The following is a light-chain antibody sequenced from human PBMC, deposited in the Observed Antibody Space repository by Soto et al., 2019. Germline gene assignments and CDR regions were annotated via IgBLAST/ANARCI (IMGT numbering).Light chain of an antibody. CDR2: GAS. J-gene: IGKJ1*01. V-gene: IGKV1-5*01. CDR3: QQYNSYRWT. CDR1: QSISKW. Sequence: DIQMTQSPSTLSASVGDRVTITCRASQSISKWLAWYQQKPGKAPKLLIFGASSLESGVPPRFSGSGLWTAFSLTSSSLQTAEFASDYCQQYNSYRWTFGLETKVEVE.